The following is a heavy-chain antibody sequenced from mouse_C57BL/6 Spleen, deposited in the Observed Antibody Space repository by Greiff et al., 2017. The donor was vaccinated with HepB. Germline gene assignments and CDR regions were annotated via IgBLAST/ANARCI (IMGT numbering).Heavy chain of an antibody. CDR3: ARRGIRLCYFDY. Sequence: VQLQQSGAELARPGASVKLSCKASGYTFTSYGISWVKQSTGQGLEWIGEIYPRSGNTYYNEKFKGKATLTADKSSSTAYMELRSLTSEDSAVYFCARRGIRLCYFDYWGQGTTLTVSS. V-gene: IGHV1-81*01. CDR1: GYTFTSYG. D-gene: IGHD3-3*01. J-gene: IGHJ2*01. CDR2: IYPRSGNT.